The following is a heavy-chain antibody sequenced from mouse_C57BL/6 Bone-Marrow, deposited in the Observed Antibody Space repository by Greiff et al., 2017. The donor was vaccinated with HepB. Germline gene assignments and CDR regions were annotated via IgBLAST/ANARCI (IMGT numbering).Heavy chain of an antibody. Sequence: QVQLQQPGAELVKPGASVKLSCKASGYTFTSYWMQWVKQRPGQGLEWIGEIDPSDSYTNYNQKFKGKATLTVDTSSSTAYMQLSSLTSEDSAVEYCASYYGSSYYFDYWGQGTTLTVSS. J-gene: IGHJ2*01. D-gene: IGHD1-1*01. CDR1: GYTFTSYW. V-gene: IGHV1-50*01. CDR3: ASYYGSSYYFDY. CDR2: IDPSDSYT.